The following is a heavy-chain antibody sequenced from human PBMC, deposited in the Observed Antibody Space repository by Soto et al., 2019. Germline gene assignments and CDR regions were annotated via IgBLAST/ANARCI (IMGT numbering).Heavy chain of an antibody. V-gene: IGHV3-48*03. CDR2: IGSSGRPI. J-gene: IGHJ6*02. CDR3: ARVFSSPYYCYGMDV. Sequence: EVQLVESGGGLVQPGGSLRLSCAASGFTFSTYEINWVRQAPGKGLEWVSYIGSSGRPIYYADSGKGRFTITRDNAKNSLYLQMNTLRPEETAVYYCARVFSSPYYCYGMDVWGQGTTVTVSS. CDR1: GFTFSTYE. D-gene: IGHD2-2*01.